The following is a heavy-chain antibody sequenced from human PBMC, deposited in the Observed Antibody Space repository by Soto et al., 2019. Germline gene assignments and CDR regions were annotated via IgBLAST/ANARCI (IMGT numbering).Heavy chain of an antibody. D-gene: IGHD6-13*01. J-gene: IGHJ4*02. CDR3: AAGDRRAAAGSF. V-gene: IGHV1-58*01. CDR2: IVVGSGNT. CDR1: GFTFTSSA. Sequence: GASVKVSCKTSGFTFTSSAVKWVRPARGQRLEWIGWIVVGSGNTNYAQKFQERVTITRDMSTSTAYMELSSLRSEDTAVYYCAAGDRRAAAGSFWGQGTLVTVSS.